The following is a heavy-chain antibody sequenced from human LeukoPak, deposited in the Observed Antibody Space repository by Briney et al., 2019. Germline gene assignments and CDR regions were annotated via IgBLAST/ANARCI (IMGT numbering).Heavy chain of an antibody. Sequence: GEPLKISCKGSGYSFSSHWIGWVRQMPGKGLEWMGIIYPGDSDTRYSPSFQGQVTISVDKSTSTAYLQWSSLTASDTAMYFCARHPHCNGISCNYYYMDVWGKGTTVTVSS. D-gene: IGHD2-2*01. CDR3: ARHPHCNGISCNYYYMDV. V-gene: IGHV5-51*01. CDR1: GYSFSSHW. J-gene: IGHJ6*03. CDR2: IYPGDSDT.